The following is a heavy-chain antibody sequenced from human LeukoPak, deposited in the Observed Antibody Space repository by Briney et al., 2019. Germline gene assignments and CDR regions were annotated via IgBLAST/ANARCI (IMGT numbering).Heavy chain of an antibody. CDR3: ARYQAVALYYFDY. CDR1: GGSVSSGSYY. J-gene: IGHJ4*02. CDR2: IYYSGST. Sequence: SETLSLTCTVSGGSVSSGSYYWSWIRQPPGKGLEWIGYIYYSGSTYYNPSLKSRVTISVDTSKNQFSLKLSSVTAADTAVYYCARYQAVALYYFDYWGQGTLVTVSS. D-gene: IGHD6-19*01. V-gene: IGHV4-61*01.